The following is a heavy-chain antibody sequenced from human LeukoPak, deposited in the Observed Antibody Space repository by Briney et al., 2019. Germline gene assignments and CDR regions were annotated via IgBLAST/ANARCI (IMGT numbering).Heavy chain of an antibody. V-gene: IGHV4-39*07. CDR3: ARITQGVAAAGTDLKYFQH. D-gene: IGHD6-13*01. J-gene: IGHJ1*01. CDR1: GGSISSSSYY. CDR2: IYYSGST. Sequence: PSETLSLTCTVSGGSISSSSYYWGWIRQPPGKGLEWIGSIYYSGSTYYNPSLKSRVTISVDTSKNQFSLKLSSVTAADTAVYYCARITQGVAAAGTDLKYFQHWGQGTLVTVSS.